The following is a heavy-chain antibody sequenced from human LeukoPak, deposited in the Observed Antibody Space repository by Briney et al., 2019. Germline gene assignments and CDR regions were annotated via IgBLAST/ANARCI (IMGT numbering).Heavy chain of an antibody. CDR3: ARASLSIAAAGTIDY. J-gene: IGHJ4*02. CDR2: VNHSGRT. Sequence: SETLSLTCAVYGGSFSGYYWSWIRQPPGKGLEWLGEVNHSGRTNYNPSLKSRVPLSVDTPKNLCSLKLTSVTAADTAVYYCARASLSIAAAGTIDYWGQGTLVTVSS. V-gene: IGHV4-34*01. D-gene: IGHD6-13*01. CDR1: GGSFSGYY.